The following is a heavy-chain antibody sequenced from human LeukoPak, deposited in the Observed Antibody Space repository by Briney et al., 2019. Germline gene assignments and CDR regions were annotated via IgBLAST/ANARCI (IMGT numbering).Heavy chain of an antibody. D-gene: IGHD3-10*01. CDR1: GFTFSSYG. Sequence: QSGGSLRLSCAASGFTFSSYGMHWVRQAPGKGLEWVAFIRYDGSNKYYADSVKGRFTISRDNSKNTLYLQMKSLRAEDTAVYYCARAPYYGSGSYYNGLLFDSWGQGTLVTVSS. V-gene: IGHV3-30*02. CDR2: IRYDGSNK. CDR3: ARAPYYGSGSYYNGLLFDS. J-gene: IGHJ4*02.